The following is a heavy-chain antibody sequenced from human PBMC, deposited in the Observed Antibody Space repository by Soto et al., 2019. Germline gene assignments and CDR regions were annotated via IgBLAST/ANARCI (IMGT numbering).Heavy chain of an antibody. D-gene: IGHD3-10*01. CDR1: GGSFSGYY. CDR2: LIDSGTT. Sequence: QVPLQQWGAGLLKPSETLSLTCAVYGGSFSGYYCSWIRQPPGKGLEWIGELIDSGTTNYNASLRSRVSMSVDTSRNQFSLRLSSVTAADTAVYYCARARGGVQHWGQGTLVTVSS. CDR3: ARARGGVQH. V-gene: IGHV4-34*12. J-gene: IGHJ1*01.